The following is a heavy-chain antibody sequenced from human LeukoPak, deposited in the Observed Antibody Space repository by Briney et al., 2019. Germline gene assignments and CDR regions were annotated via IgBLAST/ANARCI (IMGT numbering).Heavy chain of an antibody. D-gene: IGHD2-21*02. CDR2: IIPIFATP. CDR1: GGTLSNLA. Sequence: SVKVSCKASGGTLSNLAISWVRQAPGQGPEWMGGIIPIFATPNYPQKFQGRVTITADESTSTAYMELSSLTSDDTAVYFCARRHCGGDCSSTYYYYYGLDVWGQGTTVAVSS. J-gene: IGHJ6*02. V-gene: IGHV1-69*01. CDR3: ARRHCGGDCSSTYYYYYGLDV.